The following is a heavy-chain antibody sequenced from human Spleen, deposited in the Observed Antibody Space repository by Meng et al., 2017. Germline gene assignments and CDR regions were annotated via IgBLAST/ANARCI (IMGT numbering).Heavy chain of an antibody. J-gene: IGHJ4*02. CDR2: INHSGST. CDR3: ARGIYCSGWAFDY. CDR1: GGSFSGYY. V-gene: IGHV4-34*01. Sequence: QVQLQQWGAGLLKPSETLSLTCAVYGGSFSGYYWSWIRQPPGKGLEWIGEINHSGSTNYNPSLKSRVTISVDTSKNQFSLKLSSVTAADTAVYYCARGIYCSGWAFDYWGQGTLVTVSS. D-gene: IGHD6-19*01.